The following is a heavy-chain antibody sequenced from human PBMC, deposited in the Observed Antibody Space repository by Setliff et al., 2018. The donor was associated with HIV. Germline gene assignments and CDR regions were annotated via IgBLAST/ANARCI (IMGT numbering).Heavy chain of an antibody. CDR1: GGSFSGYY. CDR3: ATKPMIRGKPFDN. Sequence: SETLSLTCAVYGGSFSGYYWIWIRQFPGKGLEWIGEINHSGSTNYNPSLKSRVTILVDTSKSQFYLKLSSVTAADTAVYYCATKPMIRGKPFDNWGQGTLVTVSS. CDR2: INHSGST. V-gene: IGHV4-34*01. D-gene: IGHD3-10*01. J-gene: IGHJ4*02.